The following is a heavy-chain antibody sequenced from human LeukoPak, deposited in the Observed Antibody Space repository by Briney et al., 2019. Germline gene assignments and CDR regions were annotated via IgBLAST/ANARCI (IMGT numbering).Heavy chain of an antibody. V-gene: IGHV3-13*01. CDR1: GFTFSNYD. D-gene: IGHD3-22*01. CDR3: ARGSRYDSSGYYASFYYYGMDV. CDR2: IGTTGDT. J-gene: IGHJ6*02. Sequence: GGSLRLSCAASGFTFSNYDMHWVRQATGKGLEWVSTIGTTGDTYYPGSVKGRFTISRENAKNSFYLQMNSLRAGDTAVYYCARGSRYDSSGYYASFYYYGMDVWGQGTTVTVSS.